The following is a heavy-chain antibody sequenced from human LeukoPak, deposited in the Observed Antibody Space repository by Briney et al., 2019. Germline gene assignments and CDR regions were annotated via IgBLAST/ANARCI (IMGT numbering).Heavy chain of an antibody. CDR2: INTGETT. CDR1: GFNVGTYA. Sequence: KTGGSLRLSCAASGFNVGTYAMSWVRQAPGRGLEWVSCINTGETTFYAGSVKGRFTISRDNSNLYLHMTSLRDEDTALYYCAKGSFDVWGQGTVVIVSS. CDR3: AKGSFDV. J-gene: IGHJ3*01. V-gene: IGHV3-23*01.